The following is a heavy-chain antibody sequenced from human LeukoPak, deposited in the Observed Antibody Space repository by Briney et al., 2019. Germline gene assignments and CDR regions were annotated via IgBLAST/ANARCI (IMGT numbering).Heavy chain of an antibody. CDR3: ARVTVGTTSGEY. CDR1: GYSFSNYG. V-gene: IGHV1-18*01. J-gene: IGHJ4*02. Sequence: GASVKVSCKASGYSFSNYGITWVRQAPGQGLEWMGWITAYNGHTDYAQSLQGRVTMTTDTFTSTAYMELRSLRSDDTAVYYCARVTVGTTSGEYWGQGTLVTVSS. D-gene: IGHD1-26*01. CDR2: ITAYNGHT.